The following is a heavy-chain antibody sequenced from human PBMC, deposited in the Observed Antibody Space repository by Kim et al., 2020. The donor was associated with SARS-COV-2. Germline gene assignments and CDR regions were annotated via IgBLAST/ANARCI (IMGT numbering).Heavy chain of an antibody. CDR3: ARDDVEQQLVVGSYYY. Sequence: SETLSLTCTVSGGSISSSSYYWGWIRQPPGKGLEWIGSIYYSGSTYYNPSLKSRVTISVDTSKNQFSLKLSSVTAADTAVYYCARDDVEQQLVVGSYYY. J-gene: IGHJ6*01. D-gene: IGHD6-13*01. CDR1: GGSISSSSYY. CDR2: IYYSGST. V-gene: IGHV4-39*07.